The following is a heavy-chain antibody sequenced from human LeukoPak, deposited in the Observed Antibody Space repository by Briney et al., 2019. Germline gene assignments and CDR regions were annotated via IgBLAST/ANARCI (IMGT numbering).Heavy chain of an antibody. CDR2: IIPIFGTA. CDR3: ARVSTYFGVVTDFDY. CDR1: GGTFSSYA. D-gene: IGHD3-3*01. Sequence: SVKVSCKASGGTFSSYAISWVRQAPGQGLEWMGGIIPIFGTANYAQKFQGRVTITTDESTSTAYMELSSLRSEDTAVYYCARVSTYFGVVTDFDYWGQGTLVTVSS. V-gene: IGHV1-69*05. J-gene: IGHJ4*02.